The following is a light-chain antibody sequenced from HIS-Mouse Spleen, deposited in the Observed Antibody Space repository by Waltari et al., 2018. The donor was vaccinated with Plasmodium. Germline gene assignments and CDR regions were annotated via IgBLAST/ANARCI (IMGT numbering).Light chain of an antibody. J-gene: IGKJ2*01. CDR2: GSS. CDR3: QQYGSSYT. CDR1: QGVSSSY. Sequence: IVLTQSPRTLSLSPGERATPSCRASQGVSSSYLAWYQQKPGQAPRLLIDGSSSRATGIPDRFSGSASGTDFTLTSSRLEPEDFAVYYCQQYGSSYTFGQGTKLEIK. V-gene: IGKV3-20*01.